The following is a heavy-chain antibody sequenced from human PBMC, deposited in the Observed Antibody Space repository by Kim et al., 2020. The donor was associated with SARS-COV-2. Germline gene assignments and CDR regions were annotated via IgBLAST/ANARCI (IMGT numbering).Heavy chain of an antibody. J-gene: IGHJ5*02. V-gene: IGHV1-18*01. CDR3: ARDYQGAPEYSSGWYGGGWFGP. Sequence: ASVKVSCKAPGYTFTSYGISWVRQAPGQGLEWMGWISAYNGNINYAQKLQGRLTMTTDTSTSTAYMELRSLRSDDTAVYYCARDYQGAPEYSSGWYGGGWFGPWGQRTRVTVSS. D-gene: IGHD6-19*01. CDR1: GYTFTSYG. CDR2: ISAYNGNI.